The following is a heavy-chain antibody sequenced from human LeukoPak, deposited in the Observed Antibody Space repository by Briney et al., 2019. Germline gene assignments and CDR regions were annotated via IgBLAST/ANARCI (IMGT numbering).Heavy chain of an antibody. CDR2: ISSSGNTI. CDR3: ARGPSIAARYDAFDI. D-gene: IGHD6-6*01. V-gene: IGHV3-48*04. CDR1: GFTFSNYG. J-gene: IGHJ3*02. Sequence: GGSLRLSCAASGFTFSNYGMHWVRQAPGKGLEWVSYISSSGNTISYADSVKGRFTISRDNAKNSLYLQVISLRAEDTAVYYCARGPSIAARYDAFDIWGQGTMVTVSS.